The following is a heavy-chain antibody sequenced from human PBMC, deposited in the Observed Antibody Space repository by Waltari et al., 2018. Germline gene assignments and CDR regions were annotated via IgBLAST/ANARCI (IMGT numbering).Heavy chain of an antibody. CDR2: IYYSGGT. Sequence: QLQLQESGPGLVKPSETLSLTCTVSGGSISSSSYYWGWIRQPPGKGLEWIGSIYYSGGTYNTPSLQRRGTISVDTYKNQFSLKLGSVTAADTAVYYCARDLEIAADPQPGYWGQGTLVTVSS. J-gene: IGHJ4*02. V-gene: IGHV4-39*07. D-gene: IGHD6-25*01. CDR1: GGSISSSSYY. CDR3: ARDLEIAADPQPGY.